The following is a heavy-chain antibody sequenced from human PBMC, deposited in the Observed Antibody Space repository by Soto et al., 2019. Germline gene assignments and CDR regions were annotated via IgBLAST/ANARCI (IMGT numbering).Heavy chain of an antibody. CDR3: AKEVPTNPLDY. D-gene: IGHD2-2*01. V-gene: IGHV3-30*18. Sequence: WGSLRLSCAASGFTFVSYGIHFVGHSPFKGLEWVAMISYDGSNKTYAGSVKGRLTISRDNSKSTLYLQMNSLRSDDTALYYCAKEVPTNPLDYWGQGTLVTVSS. CDR1: GFTFVSYG. J-gene: IGHJ4*02. CDR2: ISYDGSNK.